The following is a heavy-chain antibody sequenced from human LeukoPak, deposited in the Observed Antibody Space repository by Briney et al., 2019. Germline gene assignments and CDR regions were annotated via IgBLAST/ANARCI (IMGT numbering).Heavy chain of an antibody. D-gene: IGHD6-13*01. CDR1: GFTFSSYA. J-gene: IGHJ4*02. CDR2: ISGSGGST. V-gene: IGHV3-23*01. Sequence: PGGSLRLSCAASGFTFSSYAMSWVRQAPGKGLEWVPAISGSGGSTYYADSVKGRFTISRDNSKNTLYLQMNSLRAEDTAVYYCAKETVSSSWSLNDYWGQGTLVTVSS. CDR3: AKETVSSSWSLNDY.